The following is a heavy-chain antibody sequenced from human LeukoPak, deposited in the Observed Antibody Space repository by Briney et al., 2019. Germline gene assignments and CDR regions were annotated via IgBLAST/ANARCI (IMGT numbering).Heavy chain of an antibody. V-gene: IGHV4-34*01. Sequence: SETLSLTCAVYGGSFSGYYWSWIRQPPGKGLEWIGEINHSGSTNYNPSLKSRVTISVDTSKNQFSLKLSSVTAADTAVYYCARRYYYYYMDVWGKGTTVTVSS. CDR1: GGSFSGYY. J-gene: IGHJ6*03. CDR2: INHSGST. CDR3: ARRYYYYYMDV.